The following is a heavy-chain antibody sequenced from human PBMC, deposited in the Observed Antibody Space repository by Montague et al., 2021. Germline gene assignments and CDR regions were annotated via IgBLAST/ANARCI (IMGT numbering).Heavy chain of an antibody. V-gene: IGHV3-74*01. Sequence: SRRLSCAASGFRFSSYWMHWFRQAPGKGLLWVSRITLDGSSTTFADSVKGRFTTSRDNAKATLYLQMNSLRVEDTAVYYCARNLASAAPGAFDIWGQGTMVTVSS. D-gene: IGHD6-13*01. CDR1: GFRFSSYW. J-gene: IGHJ3*02. CDR2: ITLDGSST. CDR3: ARNLASAAPGAFDI.